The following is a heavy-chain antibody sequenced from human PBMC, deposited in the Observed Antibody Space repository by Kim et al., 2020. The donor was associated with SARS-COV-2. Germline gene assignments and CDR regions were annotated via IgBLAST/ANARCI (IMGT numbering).Heavy chain of an antibody. J-gene: IGHJ3*02. CDR3: AKEGSSWYFPIEVDAFDI. V-gene: IGHV3-23*01. CDR1: GFTFSSYA. CDR2: ISGSGGST. Sequence: GGSLRLSCAASGFTFSSYAMSWVRQAPGKGLEWVSAISGSGGSTYYADSVKGRFTISRDNSKNTLYLQMNSLRAEDTAVYYCAKEGSSWYFPIEVDAFDIWGQGTMVTVSS. D-gene: IGHD6-13*01.